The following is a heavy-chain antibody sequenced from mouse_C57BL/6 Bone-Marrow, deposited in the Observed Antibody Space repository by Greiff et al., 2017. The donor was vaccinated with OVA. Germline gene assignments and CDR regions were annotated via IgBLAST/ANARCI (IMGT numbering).Heavy chain of an antibody. J-gene: IGHJ1*03. V-gene: IGHV14-4*01. Sequence: EVQLQQSGAELVRPGASVKLSCTASGFNIKADYMHWVKQRPEQGLEWIGWIDPENGDTEYASKFQGKATITADTSSNTAYLQLSSLTSEDTAVYYCTPYYGSSYVGYFDVWGTGTTVTVSS. CDR2: IDPENGDT. CDR1: GFNIKADY. D-gene: IGHD1-1*01. CDR3: TPYYGSSYVGYFDV.